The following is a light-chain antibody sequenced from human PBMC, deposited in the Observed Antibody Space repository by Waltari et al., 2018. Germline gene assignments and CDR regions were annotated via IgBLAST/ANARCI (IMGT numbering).Light chain of an antibody. V-gene: IGLV4-69*01. CDR2: VNSDGSH. CDR1: RGHSHYA. CDR3: QTWGTGIWV. Sequence: QLVLTQSPSASASLGASVSLTCTLSRGHSHYAIAWHQQQPQKGPRYLMKVNSDGSHIKGDGIPDRFSGSSSGAERYLIISSLQSEDAADYYCQTWGTGIWVFGGGTKLTVL. J-gene: IGLJ3*02.